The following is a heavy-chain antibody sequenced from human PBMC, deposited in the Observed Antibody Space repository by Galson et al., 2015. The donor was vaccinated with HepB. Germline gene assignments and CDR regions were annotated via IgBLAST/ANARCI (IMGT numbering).Heavy chain of an antibody. CDR2: ISSSSSYI. CDR1: GFTFSSYS. J-gene: IGHJ5*02. CDR3: ARAEIPVEGFGGWYGDWFDP. D-gene: IGHD6-19*01. Sequence: SLRLSCAASGFTFSSYSMNWVRQAPGKGLEWVSSISSSSSYIYYADSVKGRFTISRDNAKNSLYLQMNSLRAEDTAVYYCARAEIPVEGFGGWYGDWFDPWGQGTLVTVSS. V-gene: IGHV3-21*01.